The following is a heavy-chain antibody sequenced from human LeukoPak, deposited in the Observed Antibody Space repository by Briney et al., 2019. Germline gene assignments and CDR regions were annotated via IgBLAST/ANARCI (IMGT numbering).Heavy chain of an antibody. CDR3: ARTPYYDSSGYYNDY. V-gene: IGHV4-59*01. CDR2: IYYIGST. D-gene: IGHD3-22*01. J-gene: IGHJ4*02. Sequence: SETLSLTCTVSAASIRGYYWSWLRQPPGKGLEWIGYIYYIGSTNYNPSLKSRVTISVDTSKNQFSLMLRSVTAADTAVYYCARTPYYDSSGYYNDYWGQGTLVTVSS. CDR1: AASIRGYY.